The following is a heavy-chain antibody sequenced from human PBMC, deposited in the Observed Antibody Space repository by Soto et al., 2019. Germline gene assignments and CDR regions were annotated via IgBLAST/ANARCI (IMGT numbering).Heavy chain of an antibody. J-gene: IGHJ4*01. CDR3: AKAPISLDGSGYYFASFDY. D-gene: IGHD3-22*01. CDR1: GLTFSRYA. CDR2: LSGSGSGS. V-gene: IGHV3-23*01. Sequence: GSLRLSCAASGLTFSRYAMNWVRQAPGKGLEWVSTLSGSGSGSYYPDSLRGRFTISRDNSKNTLYLQMNNLRAEDTAVYYCAKAPISLDGSGYYFASFDYWGHGTRVTVSS.